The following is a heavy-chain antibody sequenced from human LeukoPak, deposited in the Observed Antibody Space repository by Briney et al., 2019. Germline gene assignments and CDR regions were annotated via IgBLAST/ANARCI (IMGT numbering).Heavy chain of an antibody. Sequence: SVKVSCKASGGTFSSYAISWVRQAPGQGLEWMGGIIPIFGTANYAQKFQGRVTITADESTSTAYMELSSLRSEDTAAYYCARQGKVAEVNWFDPWGQGTLVTVSS. CDR2: IIPIFGTA. CDR1: GGTFSSYA. CDR3: ARQGKVAEVNWFDP. J-gene: IGHJ5*02. D-gene: IGHD6-19*01. V-gene: IGHV1-69*13.